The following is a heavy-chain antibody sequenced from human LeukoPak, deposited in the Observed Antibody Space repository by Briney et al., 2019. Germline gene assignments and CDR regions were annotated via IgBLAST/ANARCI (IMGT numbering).Heavy chain of an antibody. CDR3: AKGGYTTWFDP. Sequence: PGGSLRHSCAASGFTLREHSMSLVPPAPGERREWVSNIRANGEDTYYTDSVKGRFTISRDNSKNTLYLEMNSLRAEDTAVYYCAKGGYTTWFDPWGQGTLVTVSS. CDR1: GFTLREHS. D-gene: IGHD2-15*01. V-gene: IGHV3-23*01. J-gene: IGHJ5*02. CDR2: IRANGEDT.